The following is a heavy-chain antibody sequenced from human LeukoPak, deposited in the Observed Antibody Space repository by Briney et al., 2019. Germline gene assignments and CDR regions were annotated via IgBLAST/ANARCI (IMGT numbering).Heavy chain of an antibody. J-gene: IGHJ6*03. CDR1: GFTFSTSV. CDR2: IRFDGSEK. Sequence: GGSLRLSCAASGFTFSTSVMHWVRQAPGKGLEWLSFIRFDGSEKYYADSVKARFSISRDNSMNTLYLQMNSLRAEDTAVYYCATGPGTLYYYYMDVWGKGTTVTVSS. CDR3: ATGPGTLYYYYMDV. V-gene: IGHV3-30*02.